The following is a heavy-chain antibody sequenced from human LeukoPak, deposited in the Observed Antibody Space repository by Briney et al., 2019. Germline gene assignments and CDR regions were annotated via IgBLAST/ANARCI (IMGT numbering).Heavy chain of an antibody. D-gene: IGHD6-13*01. V-gene: IGHV4-59*08. CDR2: IYYSGTT. CDR1: GLPLSSYC. Sequence: SDTLSLTCTVSGLPLSSYCWSWLRQPTGKGLEWIGYIYYSGTTNYNPSLKSRVTILVDTSKNQFSLNLSSVTAADTAVYYCARRGIAAAGYDYWGQGTLVTVSS. J-gene: IGHJ4*02. CDR3: ARRGIAAAGYDY.